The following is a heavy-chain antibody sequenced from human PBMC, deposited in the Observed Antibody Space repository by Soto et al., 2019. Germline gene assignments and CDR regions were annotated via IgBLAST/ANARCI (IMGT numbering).Heavy chain of an antibody. CDR3: ARGIVVVNVTNAFDI. CDR1: GYSFTNHW. V-gene: IGHV5-51*01. CDR2: IYPDDSDT. D-gene: IGHD2-21*01. J-gene: IGHJ3*02. Sequence: PGESLKVSCKGFGYSFTNHWIGWVRQMTGKGLEWMGIIYPDDSDTRYSPSFQGQVTISVDKSITTAYLQWSSLKASDTAMYYCARGIVVVNVTNAFDIWGQGTVVTVS.